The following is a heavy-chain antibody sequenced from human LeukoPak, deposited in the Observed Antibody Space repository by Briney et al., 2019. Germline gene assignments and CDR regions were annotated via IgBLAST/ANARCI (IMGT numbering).Heavy chain of an antibody. J-gene: IGHJ4*02. Sequence: GGSPRLSCAASGFTFSSSAMHWVRQAPGKGLEWVAVISYDGSNKYYADSVKGRFTISRDNSKNTLYLQMNSLRAEDTAVYYCARVSQVISNYDYWGQGTLVTVSS. CDR2: ISYDGSNK. V-gene: IGHV3-30-3*01. CDR3: ARVSQVISNYDY. CDR1: GFTFSSSA. D-gene: IGHD4-11*01.